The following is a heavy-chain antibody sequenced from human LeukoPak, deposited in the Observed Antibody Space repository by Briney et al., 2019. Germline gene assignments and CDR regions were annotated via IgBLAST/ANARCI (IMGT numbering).Heavy chain of an antibody. D-gene: IGHD4-17*01. CDR2: LSGSGGST. Sequence: GGSLRLSCAASGFFFSNYDMNWVRQAPGSGLEWVSGLSGSGGSTFYADSVKGRFTISRDNSKNTVYLQMNSLRGEDTALYYCARGVTVTTDFWGQGTLVTVSS. CDR3: ARGVTVTTDF. V-gene: IGHV3-23*01. J-gene: IGHJ4*02. CDR1: GFFFSNYD.